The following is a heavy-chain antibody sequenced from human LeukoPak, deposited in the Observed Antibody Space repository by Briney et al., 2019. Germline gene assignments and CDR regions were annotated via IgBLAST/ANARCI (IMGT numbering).Heavy chain of an antibody. CDR2: IYYSGST. Sequence: SETLSLTCTVSGGSISSYYWSWIRQPPGKGLEWIGYIYYSGSTNYNPSLKSRVTISVDTSKNQFSLKLSSVTAADTAVYYCARFIAAAGPSHFDYWGQGTLVTVSS. CDR3: ARFIAAAGPSHFDY. CDR1: GGSISSYY. V-gene: IGHV4-59*01. D-gene: IGHD6-13*01. J-gene: IGHJ4*02.